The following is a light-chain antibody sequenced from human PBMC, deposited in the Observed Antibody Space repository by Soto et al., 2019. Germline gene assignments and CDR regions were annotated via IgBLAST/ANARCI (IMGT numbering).Light chain of an antibody. V-gene: IGKV1-5*03. Sequence: DIQMTQSPSTLSASVGDRVTITCRASQSIDRWLAWYQQKPGKAPKLLIYKTSNLKSAVPSRFSGSGSGTEFTLTISSLQPDDFATYYCQQYDFYPITFGQGTRLEIK. CDR3: QQYDFYPIT. CDR2: KTS. CDR1: QSIDRW. J-gene: IGKJ5*01.